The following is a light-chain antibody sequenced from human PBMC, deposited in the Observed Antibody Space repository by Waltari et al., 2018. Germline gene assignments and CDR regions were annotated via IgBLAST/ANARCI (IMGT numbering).Light chain of an antibody. J-gene: IGKJ4*01. Sequence: EIVLTQSPATLSLSPGDRAALSCRASQRVTTELAWYQQKPGQAPRLLIYDVSNRATRVPARFSGSGSGTDFTLTISSLDPEDFAVYYCQQRDSWPRTFGGGTKVEFK. CDR3: QQRDSWPRT. CDR2: DVS. CDR1: QRVTTE. V-gene: IGKV3-11*01.